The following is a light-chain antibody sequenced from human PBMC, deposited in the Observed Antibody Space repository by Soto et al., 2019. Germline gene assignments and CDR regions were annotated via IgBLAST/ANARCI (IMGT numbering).Light chain of an antibody. CDR1: QSVSSSY. J-gene: IGKJ1*01. CDR3: QQYGSSPPWT. V-gene: IGKV3-20*01. Sequence: EIVLTQSPGTLSLSPGERATLSCRASQSVSSSYLAWYQQKPGQAPRLLIYGASSRATGIPDRFSGSGSGTDLTLTISRLELEDFAVYYCQQYGSSPPWTFGQGTKVEIK. CDR2: GAS.